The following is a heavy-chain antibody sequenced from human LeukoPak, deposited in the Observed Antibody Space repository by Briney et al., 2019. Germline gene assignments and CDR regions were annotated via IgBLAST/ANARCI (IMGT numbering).Heavy chain of an antibody. CDR2: ISGSGGST. CDR3: AKRRGLELLYYYYMDV. J-gene: IGHJ6*03. Sequence: GGSLRLSCAASGLTFSYYAMSWVRQAPGKGLEWVSAISGSGGSTYYADSVKGRSTISRDNSKNTLYLQMNSLRAEDTAVYYCAKRRGLELLYYYYMDVWGKGTTVTVSS. CDR1: GLTFSYYA. V-gene: IGHV3-23*01. D-gene: IGHD1-7*01.